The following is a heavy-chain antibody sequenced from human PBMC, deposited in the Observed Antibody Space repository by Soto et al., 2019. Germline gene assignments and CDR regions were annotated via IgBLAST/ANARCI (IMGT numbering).Heavy chain of an antibody. CDR2: IKSKTDGGTT. D-gene: IGHD1-1*01. Sequence: PGGYLRLSCAASGFSFNDAWMTWVRQSPGAGLEWVGRIKSKTDGGTTDYAAPVRGRFAISRDASKTTVYLQMNRLKTEDTAVYYCTTDPHSTGTKYWGQGTLVTVSS. J-gene: IGHJ4*02. V-gene: IGHV3-15*01. CDR3: TTDPHSTGTKY. CDR1: GFSFNDAW.